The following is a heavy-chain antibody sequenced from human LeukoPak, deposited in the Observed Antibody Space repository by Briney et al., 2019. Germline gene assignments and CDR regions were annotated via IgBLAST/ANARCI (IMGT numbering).Heavy chain of an antibody. CDR2: ISRSGSDT. D-gene: IGHD4-17*01. J-gene: IGHJ4*02. Sequence: PGGSLRLSCAASRFTFRDHFMSWIRKPPGKGLEYVSYISRSGSDTYYSDSVKGRFTVSRDNAKNSLFLQMNSLRAEDTAVYYCATAPTEDGDGSSPGYWGQGTLVTVSS. CDR1: RFTFRDHF. CDR3: ATAPTEDGDGSSPGY. V-gene: IGHV3-11*04.